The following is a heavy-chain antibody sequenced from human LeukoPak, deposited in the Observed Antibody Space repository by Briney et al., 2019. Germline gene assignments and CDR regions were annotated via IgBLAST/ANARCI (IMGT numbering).Heavy chain of an antibody. J-gene: IGHJ4*02. CDR1: GFTFSSYA. Sequence: GGSLRLSCAASGFTFSSYAMSWVRQAPGKGLEWVSGVSGSGGSTYYADSVKGRFTISRDNSKNTLYLQMNSLRAEDTAVYYCAKDLAYYYDSSGYFDYWGQGTLVTVSS. CDR3: AKDLAYYYDSSGYFDY. V-gene: IGHV3-23*01. CDR2: VSGSGGST. D-gene: IGHD3-22*01.